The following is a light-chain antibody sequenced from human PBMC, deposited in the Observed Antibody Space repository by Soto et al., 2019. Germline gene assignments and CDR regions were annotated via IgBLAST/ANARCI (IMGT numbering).Light chain of an antibody. Sequence: DIQMPQSPSSVSAAVGVRVTITCRASQGLSSWLAWYQQKPGKAPNLLIYAASSLQSGVPSRFSGSGSRTDFTLTISSVQPEEFAPYYSQHTNRFPLTFGGGTKVEIK. CDR3: QHTNRFPLT. J-gene: IGKJ4*01. CDR1: QGLSSW. V-gene: IGKV1-12*01. CDR2: AAS.